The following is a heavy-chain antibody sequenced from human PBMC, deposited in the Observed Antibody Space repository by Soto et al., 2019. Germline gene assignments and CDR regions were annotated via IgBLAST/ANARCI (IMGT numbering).Heavy chain of an antibody. CDR3: AQEKNSSGWINWFDP. Sequence: GESLKLSCAASGFTFSDYYMSWIRQAPGKGLEWVSYISSSSSYTNYADSVKGRFTISRDNAKNSLYLQMNSLRAEDTAVYYCAQEKNSSGWINWFDPWGQGTLVTVSS. V-gene: IGHV3-11*06. CDR1: GFTFSDYY. CDR2: ISSSSSYT. D-gene: IGHD6-19*01. J-gene: IGHJ5*02.